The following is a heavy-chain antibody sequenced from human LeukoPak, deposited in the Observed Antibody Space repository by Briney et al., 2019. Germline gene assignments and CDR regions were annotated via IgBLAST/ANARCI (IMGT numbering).Heavy chain of an antibody. V-gene: IGHV1-24*01. CDR3: ATGPDLYDSSGYYPNY. Sequence: ASVKVSCKVSGYTLTELSMHWVRQAPGKGLEWMGGFDPEGGETIYAQKFQGRVTMTEDTSTDTAYMELSSLRSEDTAVYYCATGPDLYDSSGYYPNYWGQGTLVTVSS. D-gene: IGHD3-22*01. CDR2: FDPEGGET. J-gene: IGHJ4*02. CDR1: GYTLTELS.